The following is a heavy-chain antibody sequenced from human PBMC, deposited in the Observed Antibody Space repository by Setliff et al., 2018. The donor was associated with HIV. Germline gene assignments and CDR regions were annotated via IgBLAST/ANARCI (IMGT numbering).Heavy chain of an antibody. CDR3: ASRVYYYDSNNFLREEGFDP. CDR2: IHYNEKT. D-gene: IGHD3-22*01. J-gene: IGHJ5*02. V-gene: IGHV4-38-2*02. CDR1: GYSISSGYY. Sequence: SETLSLTCTVSGYSISSGYYWGWIRQPPGKGLEYIGSIHYNEKTYYNPSLKSRVTISIDTSKNQFPLNLTSVTAADTAVYYCASRVYYYDSNNFLREEGFDPWGQGTLVTVSS.